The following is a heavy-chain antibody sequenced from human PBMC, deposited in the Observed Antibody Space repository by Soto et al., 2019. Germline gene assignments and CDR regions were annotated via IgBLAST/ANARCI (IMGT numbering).Heavy chain of an antibody. CDR3: ARVYSGYDEGVYYYYYMDV. D-gene: IGHD5-12*01. Sequence: ASVKVSCKAAGYAFTIYGISWVRQAPGQGLEWMGWISAYNGNTNYAQKLQGRVTMTTDTSTSTAYMELRSLRSDDTAVYYCARVYSGYDEGVYYYYYMDVWGKGTTVTVS. CDR2: ISAYNGNT. V-gene: IGHV1-18*01. J-gene: IGHJ6*03. CDR1: GYAFTIYG.